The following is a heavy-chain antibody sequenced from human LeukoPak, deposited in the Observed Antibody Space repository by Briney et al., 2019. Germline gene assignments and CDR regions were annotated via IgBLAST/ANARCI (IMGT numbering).Heavy chain of an antibody. CDR2: INPSGGGT. CDR1: GYTFTSYY. Sequence: ASVKVSCKASGYTFTSYYKHWVRQAPGQGLEWMGIINPSGGGTTYAQKFQGRVTMTRDTSTSTVYMALSSLTSEDTAVYYCARAGYWAATGYATTWGQGTLVTVSS. CDR3: ARAGYWAATGYATT. J-gene: IGHJ5*02. V-gene: IGHV1-46*03. D-gene: IGHD6-13*01.